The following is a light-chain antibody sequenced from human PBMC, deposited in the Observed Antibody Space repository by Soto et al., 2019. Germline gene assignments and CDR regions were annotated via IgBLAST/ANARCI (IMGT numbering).Light chain of an antibody. CDR2: GAS. CDR3: QQYGSSPAT. V-gene: IGKV3-20*01. Sequence: EIVLTQSPGTLSLSPGERATLSCRASQTVSSSLAWYQQKPGQAPRLLISGASSRAADIPDRFSGSGSGTDFTLTISRLEPEDFAVYYCQQYGSSPATFGQGTKLEIK. CDR1: QTVSSS. J-gene: IGKJ2*01.